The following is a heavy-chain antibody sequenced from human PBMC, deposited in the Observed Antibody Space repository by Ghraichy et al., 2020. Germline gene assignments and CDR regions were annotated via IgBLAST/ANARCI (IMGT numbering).Heavy chain of an antibody. CDR3: ARDRYYDILPGHGGPVYYYYGMDV. D-gene: IGHD3-9*01. CDR1: GFTFSSYW. CDR2: IKQEGSEK. J-gene: IGHJ6*02. Sequence: GGSLRLSCAASGFTFSSYWMSWVRQAPGKGLEWVATIKQEGSEKYYVDSVKGRFTISRDNAKNSLYLQMNSLSAEDTAVDYCARDRYYDILPGHGGPVYYYYGMDVWGQGTTVTVSS. V-gene: IGHV3-7*01.